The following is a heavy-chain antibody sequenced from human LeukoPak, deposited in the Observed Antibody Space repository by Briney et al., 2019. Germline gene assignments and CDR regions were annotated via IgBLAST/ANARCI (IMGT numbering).Heavy chain of an antibody. CDR1: GGTFSSYA. D-gene: IGHD5-12*01. CDR3: ARDMGRYSGYDYDY. J-gene: IGHJ4*02. Sequence: ASVKVSCKASGGTFSSYAISWVRQAPGQGLEWVGWIHPNTGATHHAQKFQGRLTMTRDTSISTVYMELTRLRSDDTAVYYCARDMGRYSGYDYDYWGQGTLVTASS. V-gene: IGHV1-2*02. CDR2: IHPNTGAT.